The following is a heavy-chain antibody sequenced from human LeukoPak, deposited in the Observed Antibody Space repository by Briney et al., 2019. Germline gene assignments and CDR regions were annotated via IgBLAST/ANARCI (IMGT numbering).Heavy chain of an antibody. J-gene: IGHJ4*02. D-gene: IGHD1-26*01. V-gene: IGHV4-34*01. CDR3: ARGTTTDFDY. CDR2: INHSGST. CDR1: GESFSGYY. Sequence: PSETLSLTCAVYGESFSGYYWSWIRQPPGKGLEWIGEINHSGSTNYNPSLKSRVTISVDTSKNQFSLKLSSVTAADTAVYYCARGTTTDFDYWGQGTLVTVSS.